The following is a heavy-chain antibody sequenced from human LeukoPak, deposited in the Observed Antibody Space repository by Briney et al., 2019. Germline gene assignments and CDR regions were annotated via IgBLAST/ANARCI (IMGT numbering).Heavy chain of an antibody. CDR3: ARDPSNTSGRYQYFDL. J-gene: IGHJ2*01. V-gene: IGHV1-18*01. Sequence: ASVKVSCKASGYTFTHHGITWVRQAPGQGLEWMGWISAYNGDTIYAQRVQGRVTMTTDTPTTTAYMERRSLTSDDTALYYCARDPSNTSGRYQYFDLCGRGTLVTVSS. D-gene: IGHD6-19*01. CDR1: GYTFTHHG. CDR2: ISAYNGDT.